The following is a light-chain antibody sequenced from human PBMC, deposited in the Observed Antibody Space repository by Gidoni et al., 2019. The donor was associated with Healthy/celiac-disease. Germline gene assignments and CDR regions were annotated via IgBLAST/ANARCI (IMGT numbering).Light chain of an antibody. CDR1: ALPKQY. V-gene: IGLV3-25*03. J-gene: IGLJ2*01. CDR3: QSADSSGTYRGV. CDR2: KDS. Sequence: SYELTQPPPVSVSPGQTARIPCSGDALPKQYAYWYQQKPGQAPVLVIYKDSGRPSGIPERFSGSSSGTTVTLTISGVQAEDEADYYCQSADSSGTYRGVFGGGTKLTVL.